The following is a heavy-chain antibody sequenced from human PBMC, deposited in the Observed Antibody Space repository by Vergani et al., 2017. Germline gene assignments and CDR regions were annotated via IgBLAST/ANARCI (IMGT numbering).Heavy chain of an antibody. CDR1: GYTFTDYY. D-gene: IGHD5-18*01. Sequence: EVQLVQSGAEVKKPGATVKISCKVSGYTFTDYYMHWVQQAPGKGLEWMGLVDPEDGETINAEKFQGIVTLTADTSTDTAYMERISLRSEDTAVYYCATTGDRLVDTAVLDYWGQGTLVTVSS. V-gene: IGHV1-69-2*01. J-gene: IGHJ4*02. CDR2: VDPEDGET. CDR3: ATTGDRLVDTAVLDY.